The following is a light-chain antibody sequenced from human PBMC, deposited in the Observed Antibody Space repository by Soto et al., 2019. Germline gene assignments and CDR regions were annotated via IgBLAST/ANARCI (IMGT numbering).Light chain of an antibody. CDR2: WAS. V-gene: IGKV4-1*01. CDR3: QQYYSSPPT. CDR1: QSVLYSSNNKNY. J-gene: IGKJ1*01. Sequence: DIVMTQSPDSLAVSLGERATINCKSSQSVLYSSNNKNYLAWYQQKPRQPPKLLIYWASPRESGVPDRFSGSGAWTDFTLTISSPQAEDVAVYYCQQYYSSPPTFGQGTKVEIK.